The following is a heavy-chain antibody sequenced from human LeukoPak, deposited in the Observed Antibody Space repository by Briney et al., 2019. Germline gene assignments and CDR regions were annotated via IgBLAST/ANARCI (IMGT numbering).Heavy chain of an antibody. CDR3: AKQGDRAYFDY. Sequence: GGSLRLSCAVSGFTFSSYGMNWVRQAPGKGLEWVSSMGASDGKTFYADSVKGRFTMSRDNSKNTLYLQMSSLRVADTAIYYCAKQGDRAYFDYWGQGTLVTVSS. J-gene: IGHJ4*02. V-gene: IGHV3-23*01. CDR2: MGASDGKT. CDR1: GFTFSSYG. D-gene: IGHD3-10*01.